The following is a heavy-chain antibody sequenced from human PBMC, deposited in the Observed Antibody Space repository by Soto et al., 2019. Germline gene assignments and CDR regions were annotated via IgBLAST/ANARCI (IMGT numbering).Heavy chain of an antibody. CDR1: GYTFTSYA. CDR3: ASWTKGYCTNGVCPYMDV. Sequence: ASVKVSCKASGYTFTSYAMHWVRQAPGQRLKWMGWINAGNGNTKYSQKFQGRVTITRDTSASTAYMELSSLRSEDTAVYYCASWTKGYCTNGVCPYMDVWGKGTTVTVSS. CDR2: INAGNGNT. J-gene: IGHJ6*03. D-gene: IGHD2-8*01. V-gene: IGHV1-3*01.